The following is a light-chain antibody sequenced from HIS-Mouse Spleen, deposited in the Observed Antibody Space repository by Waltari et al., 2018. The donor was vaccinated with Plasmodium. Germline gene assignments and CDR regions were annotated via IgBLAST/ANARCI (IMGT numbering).Light chain of an antibody. CDR3: QAWDSSTAWV. CDR1: NLGTIS. J-gene: IGLJ2*01. CDR2: QDS. V-gene: IGLV3-1*01. Sequence: SYELTQPPPVSAPPAQTARIPRPGANLGTISACWYQQNPGQSPVLVIYQDSKRPSGIPERFSGSNSGNTATLTISGTQAMDEADYYCQAWDSSTAWVFGGGTKLTVL.